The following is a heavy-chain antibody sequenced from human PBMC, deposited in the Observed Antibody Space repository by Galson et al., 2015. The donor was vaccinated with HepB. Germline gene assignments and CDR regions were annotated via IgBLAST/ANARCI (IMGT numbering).Heavy chain of an antibody. J-gene: IGHJ3*01. CDR2: FDPEGGET. D-gene: IGHD7-27*01. CDR1: GYTLSDLS. V-gene: IGHV1-24*01. CDR3: ARSTGENGFDL. Sequence: SVKVSCKVSGYTLSDLSMHWVRQAPGKGLEWMGGFDPEGGETIHAQKFQGRVTMTENISTDTAYMELSSLRSEDTAVYYCARSTGENGFDLWGQGTMVTVSS.